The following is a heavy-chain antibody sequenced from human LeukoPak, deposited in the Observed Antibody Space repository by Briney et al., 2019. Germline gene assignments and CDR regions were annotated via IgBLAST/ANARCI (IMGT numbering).Heavy chain of an antibody. D-gene: IGHD3-22*01. CDR2: IIPILGIA. V-gene: IGHV1-69*04. CDR1: GGTFSSYA. CDR3: ARARHSYHDSSGYYYAFDY. Sequence: GASVKVSCKASGGTFSSYAISWVRQAPGQGLEWMGRIIPILGIANYAQRFQGRVTIIADESTSTVYMELSSLTSEDTAVYYCARARHSYHDSSGYYYAFDYWGQGTLVTVSS. J-gene: IGHJ4*02.